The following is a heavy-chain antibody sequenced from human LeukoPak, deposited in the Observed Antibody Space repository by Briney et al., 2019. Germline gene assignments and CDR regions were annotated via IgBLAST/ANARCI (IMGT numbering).Heavy chain of an antibody. CDR2: ISHRGRT. CDR3: ARIPLYFLEPFDY. J-gene: IGHJ4*02. Sequence: SETLSLTCAVYGGSISSYYWSWIRQPPGKGLEWIGEISHRGRTHYNPSLKGRVTMSVDTSKNQFALEVDSVTAADTAVYYCARIPLYFLEPFDYWGQGILVTVS. V-gene: IGHV4-34*01. CDR1: GGSISSYY. D-gene: IGHD3-3*01.